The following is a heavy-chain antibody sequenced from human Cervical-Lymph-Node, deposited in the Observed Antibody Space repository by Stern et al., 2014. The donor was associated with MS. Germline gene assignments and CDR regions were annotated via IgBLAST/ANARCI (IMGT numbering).Heavy chain of an antibody. V-gene: IGHV1-46*01. D-gene: IGHD6-19*01. CDR3: ARDNGGWSVDS. CDR2: INPGGGST. CDR1: GYTFTSNK. J-gene: IGHJ4*02. Sequence: VQLVESGAEVKKPGASVKVSCKAFGYTFTSNKKHWVRQAPGQGLEWMGIINPGGGSTRYAPKLQGRVTITRDTSTSTVYMELTSLRSEDTAVYSCARDNGGWSVDSWGQGTLVIVSS.